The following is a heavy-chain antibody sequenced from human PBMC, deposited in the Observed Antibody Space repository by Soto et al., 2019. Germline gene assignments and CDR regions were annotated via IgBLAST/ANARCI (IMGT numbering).Heavy chain of an antibody. CDR1: GYSFTSYW. CDR3: ARPTYYYDSSGYYYPFDY. J-gene: IGHJ4*02. D-gene: IGHD3-22*01. Sequence: PGESLKISCKGSGYSFTSYWIGWVRQMPGKGLEWMGIIYPGDSDTRYSPSFQGQVTISADKSISTAYLQWSSLKASDTALYYCARPTYYYDSSGYYYPFDYWGQGTLVTSPQ. V-gene: IGHV5-51*01. CDR2: IYPGDSDT.